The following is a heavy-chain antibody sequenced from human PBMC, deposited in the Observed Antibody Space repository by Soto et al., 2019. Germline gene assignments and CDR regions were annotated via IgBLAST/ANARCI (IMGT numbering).Heavy chain of an antibody. CDR3: AKATPACSVDF. CDR1: GGSNIRDGYY. Sequence: PSETLSLTCTVSGGSNIRDGYYWSWIRQHPGKGLEWIAYISYSGSSYSNPSLKSRVTISADTTKNQFSLRMTSVTAADTAVYFCAKATPACSVDFWGQGTLVTVSS. CDR2: ISYSGSS. J-gene: IGHJ4*02. V-gene: IGHV4-31*03. D-gene: IGHD2-2*01.